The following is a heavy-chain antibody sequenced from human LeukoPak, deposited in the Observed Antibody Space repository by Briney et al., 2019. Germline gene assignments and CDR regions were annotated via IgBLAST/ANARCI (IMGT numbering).Heavy chain of an antibody. Sequence: GGSLRLSCAASGFTFSSYAMSWVRQAPGKGLGWVSAISGSGGSTYYADSVKGRFTISRDNSKNTLYLQMNSLRAEDTAVYYCAKDKRVIAVAGHFDYWGQGTLVTVSS. CDR2: ISGSGGST. D-gene: IGHD6-19*01. V-gene: IGHV3-23*01. CDR1: GFTFSSYA. J-gene: IGHJ4*02. CDR3: AKDKRVIAVAGHFDY.